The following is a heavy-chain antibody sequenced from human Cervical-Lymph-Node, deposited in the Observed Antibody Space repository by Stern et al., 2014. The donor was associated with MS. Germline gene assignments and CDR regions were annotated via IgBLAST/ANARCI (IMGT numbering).Heavy chain of an antibody. CDR2: ISAYNGNT. J-gene: IGHJ4*02. CDR1: GYTFTSYG. Sequence: VQLVESGPEVKKPGASVKVSCKASGYTFTSYGISWVRQAPGQGLERMGWISAYNGNTNYAQKFQGRVTMTTDTSTSTAYMEVRSLRSDDTAVYYCARQQWLVRPKDNWGQGTLVTVSS. CDR3: ARQQWLVRPKDN. V-gene: IGHV1-18*01. D-gene: IGHD6-19*01.